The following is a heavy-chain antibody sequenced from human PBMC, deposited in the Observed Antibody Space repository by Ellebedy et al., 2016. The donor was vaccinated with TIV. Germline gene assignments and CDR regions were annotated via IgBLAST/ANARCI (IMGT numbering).Heavy chain of an antibody. D-gene: IGHD6-13*01. CDR1: GGSFSGHY. J-gene: IGHJ5*02. CDR2: IGHSGGT. CDR3: VRGPYSSSWYSGNWFDP. V-gene: IGHV4-34*01. Sequence: SETLSLTCAVHGGSFSGHYCNWIRQPPGKGLEWIGEIGHSGGTNYSPSLKNRVTISVDTSKNQFSLNLSSVTAADTAVYYCVRGPYSSSWYSGNWFDPWGQGTLVTVSS.